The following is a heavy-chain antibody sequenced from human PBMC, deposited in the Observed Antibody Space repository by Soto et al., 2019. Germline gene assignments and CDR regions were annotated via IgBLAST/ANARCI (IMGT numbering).Heavy chain of an antibody. Sequence: EVQLVESGGGLVQPGGSLRLSCAASGFTFSDNYMEWVRQAPGKGLEWVGRIRNKANSYNKENAASVKGRFTISRDDSRNSLYLQMNSLKTEDTAVFYCARYSGSYSRGLDYWGQGTPVIVSS. CDR1: GFTFSDNY. J-gene: IGHJ4*02. CDR3: ARYSGSYSRGLDY. D-gene: IGHD1-26*01. V-gene: IGHV3-72*01. CDR2: IRNKANSYNK.